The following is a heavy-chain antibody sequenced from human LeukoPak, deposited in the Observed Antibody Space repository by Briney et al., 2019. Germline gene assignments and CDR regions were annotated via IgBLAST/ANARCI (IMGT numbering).Heavy chain of an antibody. CDR2: IYYSGST. D-gene: IGHD2-15*01. CDR1: GGSISSYY. CDR3: ARDGCSGGSCYRDYYGMDV. J-gene: IGHJ6*02. V-gene: IGHV4-59*01. Sequence: SETLSLTCTVSGGSISSYYWSWIRQPPGKGLEWIGYIYYSGSTNYNPSLKSRVTISVDTSKNQFSLKLSSVTAADTAVYYCARDGCSGGSCYRDYYGMDVWGQGTLVTVSS.